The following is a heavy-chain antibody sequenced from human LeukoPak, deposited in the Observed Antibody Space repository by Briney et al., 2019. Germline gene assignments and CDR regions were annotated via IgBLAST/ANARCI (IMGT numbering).Heavy chain of an antibody. CDR3: ARERDGYTHDAFDI. D-gene: IGHD5-24*01. CDR1: GFTFSSYS. J-gene: IGHJ3*02. Sequence: GGSLRLSCAASGFTFSSYSMAWVRQAPGKGLEGVSYISIRSSTIYYADSVKGRFTISRDNAKNSLYVQMHSLRAEDTAVYYCARERDGYTHDAFDIWGQGTMVTVSS. V-gene: IGHV3-48*01. CDR2: ISIRSSTI.